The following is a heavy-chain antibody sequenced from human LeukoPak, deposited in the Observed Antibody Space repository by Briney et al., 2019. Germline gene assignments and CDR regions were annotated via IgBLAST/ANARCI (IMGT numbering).Heavy chain of an antibody. Sequence: PGGSLRLSCAASGFTFDDYAMHWVRQAPGKGLEWVSGISGSGGSTYYADSVKGRFTISRDNSKNTLYLQMNSLRAEDTAVYYCAKVADYYGSGSCDYWGQGTLVTVSS. CDR3: AKVADYYGSGSCDY. CDR1: GFTFDDYA. V-gene: IGHV3-23*01. D-gene: IGHD3-10*01. CDR2: ISGSGGST. J-gene: IGHJ4*02.